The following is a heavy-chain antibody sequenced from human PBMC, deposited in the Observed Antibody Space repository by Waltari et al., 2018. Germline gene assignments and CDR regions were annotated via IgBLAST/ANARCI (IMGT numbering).Heavy chain of an antibody. D-gene: IGHD3-22*01. Sequence: QVQLQESGPGLVRPSQTLSLTCTVPGGSISSGDYSWSWIRQPPGKGLEWIGYIYYSGSTSYNPSLKSRVTISVDTSKNQFSLKLSSVTAADTAVYYCARRKDYYDLYFDYWGQGTLVTVSS. J-gene: IGHJ4*02. CDR3: ARRKDYYDLYFDY. CDR1: GGSISSGDYS. CDR2: IYYSGST. V-gene: IGHV4-30-4*08.